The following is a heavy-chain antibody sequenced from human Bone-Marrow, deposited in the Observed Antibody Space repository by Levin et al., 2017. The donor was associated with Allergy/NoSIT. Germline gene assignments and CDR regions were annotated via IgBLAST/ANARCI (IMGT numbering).Heavy chain of an antibody. CDR1: GFTYSDYL. V-gene: IGHV3-74*01. D-gene: IGHD3-9*01. CDR3: VRDRDRYDS. Sequence: ESLKISCAASGFTYSDYLMHWVRQVPGKGLVWVARITGDGRETHYADSVKGRFTISRDNPKNTLYLKMNSLRVEDTALYYCVRDRDRYDSWGQGTLVTVSS. J-gene: IGHJ4*02. CDR2: ITGDGRET.